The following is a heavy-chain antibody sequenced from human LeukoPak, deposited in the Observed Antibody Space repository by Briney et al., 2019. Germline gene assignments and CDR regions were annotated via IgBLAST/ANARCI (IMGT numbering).Heavy chain of an antibody. CDR3: ERSRGAGSGAYFDY. D-gene: IGHD5-24*01. Sequence: GGSLRLSCAASGFTFSDEYMSWIRQAPGKGLEWVSYISNSGSYTNYADSLKGRFTISRDNAKNSLYLQMNSLRAEDTAVYYCERSRGAGSGAYFDYWGQGTLITVSS. J-gene: IGHJ4*02. V-gene: IGHV3-11*03. CDR2: ISNSGSYT. CDR1: GFTFSDEY.